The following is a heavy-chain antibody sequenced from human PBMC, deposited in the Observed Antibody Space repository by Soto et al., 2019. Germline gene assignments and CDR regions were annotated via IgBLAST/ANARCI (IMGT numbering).Heavy chain of an antibody. Sequence: ASVKVSCKASGYTFTSYYMHWVRQAPGQGLEWMGIINPSGGSTSYAQKFQGRVTVTRDTSTSTVYMELSSLRSEDTAVYYCARGMGYGDYVKNDAFDIWGQGTMVTVSS. J-gene: IGHJ3*02. D-gene: IGHD4-17*01. V-gene: IGHV1-46*01. CDR1: GYTFTSYY. CDR3: ARGMGYGDYVKNDAFDI. CDR2: INPSGGST.